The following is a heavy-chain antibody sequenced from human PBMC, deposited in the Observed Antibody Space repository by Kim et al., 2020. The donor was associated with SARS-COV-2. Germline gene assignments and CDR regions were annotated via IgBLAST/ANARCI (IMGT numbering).Heavy chain of an antibody. V-gene: IGHV4-30-2*01. Sequence: SETLSLTCAVSGGSISSGGYSWSWIRQPPGKGLEWIGYIYHSGSTYYNPSLKSRVTISVDRSKNQFSLKLSSVTAADTAVYYCARTVTPGFPGGYYFDYWGQGTLVTVSS. CDR2: IYHSGST. J-gene: IGHJ4*02. D-gene: IGHD4-17*01. CDR3: ARTVTPGFPGGYYFDY. CDR1: GGSISSGGYS.